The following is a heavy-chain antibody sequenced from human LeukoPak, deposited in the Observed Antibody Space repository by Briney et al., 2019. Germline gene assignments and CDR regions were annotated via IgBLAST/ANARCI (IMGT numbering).Heavy chain of an antibody. Sequence: GGSLRLSCAASGFTFSGYWMNWVRQAPGKGLEWVSSISSSSSYIYYADSVKGRFTISRDNAKNSLYLQMNSLRAEDTAVYYCARDGGSGSYFDYWGQGTLVTVSS. CDR2: ISSSSSYI. J-gene: IGHJ4*02. CDR3: ARDGGSGSYFDY. CDR1: GFTFSGYW. V-gene: IGHV3-21*01. D-gene: IGHD1-26*01.